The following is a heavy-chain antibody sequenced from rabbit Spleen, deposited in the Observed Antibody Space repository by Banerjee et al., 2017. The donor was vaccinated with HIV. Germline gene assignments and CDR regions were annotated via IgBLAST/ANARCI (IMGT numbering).Heavy chain of an antibody. J-gene: IGHJ4*01. Sequence: LMEYGGDLVQPGASLTLTCTASGFDFSNYNFMCWVRQAPGKGLEWIACIDTNDGDTDYANWPKGRFTVSKTSSTTVTLQMTSLTAADTATYFCARDYGDFDSPGGLWGPGTLVTVS. CDR3: ARDYGDFDSPGGL. CDR2: IDTNDGDT. CDR1: GFDFSNYNF. V-gene: IGHV1S40*01. D-gene: IGHD2-1*01.